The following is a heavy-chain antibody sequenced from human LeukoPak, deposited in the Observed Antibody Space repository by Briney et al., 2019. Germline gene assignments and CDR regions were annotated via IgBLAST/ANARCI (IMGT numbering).Heavy chain of an antibody. D-gene: IGHD3-3*01. V-gene: IGHV3-23*01. CDR1: GFTFSSYA. CDR3: ARDGGGMDV. CDR2: ISGSGGST. Sequence: GGSLRLSCAASGFTFSSYAMSWVRQAPGKGLEWVSAISGSGGSTYYADSVKGRFTISRDDAKNSLYLQMNSLRAEDTAVYYCARDGGGMDVWGQGTTVTVSS. J-gene: IGHJ6*02.